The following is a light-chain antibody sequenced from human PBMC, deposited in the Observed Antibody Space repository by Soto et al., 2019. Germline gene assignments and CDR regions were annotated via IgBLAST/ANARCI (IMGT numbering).Light chain of an antibody. Sequence: QAVVTQPPSASGSPGQSVTISCTGTSSDVGAYNYVSWYQQHPGKAPKVMIYDVNKRPSGLPDRFSASKSGNTASLTVSGLQPEDEADYYCTSYAAGSYYIFGTGTKLTVL. CDR2: DVN. CDR3: TSYAAGSYYI. J-gene: IGLJ1*01. V-gene: IGLV2-8*01. CDR1: SSDVGAYNY.